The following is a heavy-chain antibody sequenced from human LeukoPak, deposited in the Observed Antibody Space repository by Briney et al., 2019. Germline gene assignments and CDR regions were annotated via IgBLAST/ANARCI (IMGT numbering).Heavy chain of an antibody. D-gene: IGHD2-2*01. J-gene: IGHJ4*02. CDR1: GFTFSSYG. CDR3: AKDACSSTSCYDPLRYFDY. Sequence: PGRSLRLSCAASGFTFSSYGMHWIRQAPGKGLEGVAAISYDGSNKYYADSVKGRFTISRDNSKNTLYLQMNSLRAEDTAVYYCAKDACSSTSCYDPLRYFDYWGQGTLVTVSS. V-gene: IGHV3-30*18. CDR2: ISYDGSNK.